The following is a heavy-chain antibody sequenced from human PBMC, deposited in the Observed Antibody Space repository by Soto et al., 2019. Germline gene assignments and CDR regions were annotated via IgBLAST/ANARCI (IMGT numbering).Heavy chain of an antibody. CDR1: GFTFSSYG. CDR3: AKDFGRRGYSYGYPRYYFDY. Sequence: QVQLVESGGGVVQPGRSLRLSCAASGFTFSSYGMHWVRQAPGKGLEWVAVISYDGSNKYYADSVKGRFTISRDNSKNTLYLQMNSLRAEDTAVYYCAKDFGRRGYSYGYPRYYFDYWGQGTLLTVSS. CDR2: ISYDGSNK. D-gene: IGHD5-18*01. J-gene: IGHJ4*02. V-gene: IGHV3-30*18.